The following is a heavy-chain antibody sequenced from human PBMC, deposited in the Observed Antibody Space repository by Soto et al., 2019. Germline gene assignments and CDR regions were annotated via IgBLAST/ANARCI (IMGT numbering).Heavy chain of an antibody. CDR3: AREVMNSGVYYYYGMDV. CDR1: GFTVSSNY. Sequence: PGGSLRLSCAASGFTVSSNYMSWVRQAPGKGLEWVSVIYSGGSTYYADSVKGRCTISRDNSKNTLYLQMNSLRAEDTAVYYCAREVMNSGVYYYYGMDVWGQGTTVTVSS. V-gene: IGHV3-66*01. D-gene: IGHD3-3*01. J-gene: IGHJ6*02. CDR2: IYSGGST.